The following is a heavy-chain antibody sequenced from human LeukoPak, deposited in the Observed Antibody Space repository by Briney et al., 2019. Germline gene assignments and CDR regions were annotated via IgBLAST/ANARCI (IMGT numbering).Heavy chain of an antibody. J-gene: IGHJ4*02. CDR3: AREWTSCDGSGYPYYFDY. Sequence: SETLSLTCTVSGGSMSSFYWDWIRQPAGKGLQSIGRIYTSGVTNYNPSLKSRVTMSVDTSKNQFSLKLSSVTAADTAVYYCAREWTSCDGSGYPYYFDYWGPGTLVPVSS. CDR2: IYTSGVT. D-gene: IGHD3-22*01. V-gene: IGHV4-4*07. CDR1: GGSMSSFY.